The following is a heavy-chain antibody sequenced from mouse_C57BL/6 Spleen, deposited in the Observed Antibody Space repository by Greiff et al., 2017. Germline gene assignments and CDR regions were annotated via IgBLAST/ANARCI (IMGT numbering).Heavy chain of an antibody. CDR3: AREAYYSIYYAMDY. CDR1: GYSITSGYY. J-gene: IGHJ4*01. Sequence: EVQLKESGPGLVKPSQSLSLTCSVTGYSITSGYYWNWIRQFPGNKLEWMGYISYDGSNNYNPSLKNRISITRDTSKNQFFLKLNSVTTEDTATYYCAREAYYSIYYAMDYWGQGTSVTVSS. D-gene: IGHD2-5*01. CDR2: ISYDGSN. V-gene: IGHV3-6*01.